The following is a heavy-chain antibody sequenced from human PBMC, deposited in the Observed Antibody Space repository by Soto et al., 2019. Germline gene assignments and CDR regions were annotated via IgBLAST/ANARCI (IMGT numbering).Heavy chain of an antibody. CDR1: GGSFSGYY. Sequence: SETLSLTCAVYGGSFSGYYWSWIRQPPGKGLEWIGEINHSGSTNYNPSLKSRVTISVDTSKNQFSLKLSSVTAADTAVYYCATTTVSTYYYYGMDVWGQGTTVTASS. J-gene: IGHJ6*02. CDR3: ATTTVSTYYYYGMDV. CDR2: INHSGST. D-gene: IGHD4-17*01. V-gene: IGHV4-34*01.